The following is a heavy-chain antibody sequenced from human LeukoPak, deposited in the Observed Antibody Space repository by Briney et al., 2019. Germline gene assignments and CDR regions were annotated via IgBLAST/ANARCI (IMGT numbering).Heavy chain of an antibody. CDR3: ARVGIRSMVRGASDY. CDR1: GFTFSSYW. D-gene: IGHD3-10*01. J-gene: IGHJ4*02. V-gene: IGHV3-7*01. CDR2: IKRDGSEK. Sequence: GGSPRLSCAASGFTFSSYWMSWVRQAPGKGLEWVANIKRDGSEKYYVDSVKGRFTISRDNAKNSLYLQMNSLRAEDTAVYYCARVGIRSMVRGASDYWGQGTLVTVSS.